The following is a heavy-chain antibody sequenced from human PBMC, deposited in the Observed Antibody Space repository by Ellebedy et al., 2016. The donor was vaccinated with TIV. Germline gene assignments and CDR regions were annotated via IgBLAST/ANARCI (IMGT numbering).Heavy chain of an antibody. V-gene: IGHV3-21*01. D-gene: IGHD3-16*01. CDR2: ISSSSSYI. Sequence: GGSLRLSXAASGFTFSSYSMNWVRQAPGKGLEWVSSISSSSSYIYYADSVKGRFTISRDNAKNSLYLQMNSLRAEDTAVYYCARDPLGSDAGFDYWGQGTLVTVSS. CDR3: ARDPLGSDAGFDY. J-gene: IGHJ4*02. CDR1: GFTFSSYS.